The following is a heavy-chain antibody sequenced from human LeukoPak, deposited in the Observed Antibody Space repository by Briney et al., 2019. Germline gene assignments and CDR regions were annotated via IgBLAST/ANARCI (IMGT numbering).Heavy chain of an antibody. CDR3: ARSKRWLQLNRECYFDY. CDR1: GFTFSSYW. J-gene: IGHJ4*02. Sequence: GGSLRLSCAASGFTFSSYWMSWVRQAPGKGLEWVANIKQDGSEKYYADSVKGRFTISRDNSKNTLYLQMNSLRAEDTAVYYCARSKRWLQLNRECYFDYWGQGTLVTVSS. CDR2: IKQDGSEK. D-gene: IGHD5-24*01. V-gene: IGHV3-7*01.